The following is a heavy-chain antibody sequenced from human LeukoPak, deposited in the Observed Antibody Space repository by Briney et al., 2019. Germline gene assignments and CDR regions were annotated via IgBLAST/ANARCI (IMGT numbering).Heavy chain of an antibody. D-gene: IGHD3-9*01. CDR1: GYTFTDYY. V-gene: IGHV1-2*02. CDR2: INPNSGGT. J-gene: IGHJ4*02. CDR3: ARSPHILTGENFDY. Sequence: EASVKVSCKASGYTFTDYYMHWVRQAPGQGLEWMGWINPNSGGTNYAQKFQDRVTVTRDTSISTDYMELSRLRSADTAVYYCARSPHILTGENFDYWGQGTLVTVSS.